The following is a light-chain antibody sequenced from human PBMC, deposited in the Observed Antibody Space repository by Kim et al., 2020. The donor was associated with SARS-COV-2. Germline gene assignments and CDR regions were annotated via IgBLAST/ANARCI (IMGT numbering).Light chain of an antibody. CDR2: TAS. V-gene: IGKV1-39*01. Sequence: ASVGDRVTITCRASQDISRYLNWYQQKPGKAPKLLIYTASSLQSGVPSRFTGSGSETDFTLTITSLQPEDFATYYCQQTSSAPRTFGQGTKLEIK. CDR3: QQTSSAPRT. CDR1: QDISRY. J-gene: IGKJ1*01.